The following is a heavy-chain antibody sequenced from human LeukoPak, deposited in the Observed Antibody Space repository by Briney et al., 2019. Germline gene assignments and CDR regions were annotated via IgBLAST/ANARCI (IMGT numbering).Heavy chain of an antibody. CDR2: ISAYNGNT. J-gene: IGHJ4*02. Sequence: ASVKVSCKASGYTFTSYGISWVRQAPGQGLEWMEWISAYNGNTNYAQKLQGRVTMTTDTSASTAYMELRSLRSDDTAVYYCARVPADYVWGSYRQIRGPYYFDYWGQGTLVTVSS. D-gene: IGHD3-16*02. CDR3: ARVPADYVWGSYRQIRGPYYFDY. CDR1: GYTFTSYG. V-gene: IGHV1-18*01.